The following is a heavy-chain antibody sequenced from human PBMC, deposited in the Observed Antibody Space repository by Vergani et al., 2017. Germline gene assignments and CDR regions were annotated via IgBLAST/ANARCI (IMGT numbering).Heavy chain of an antibody. V-gene: IGHV3-21*04. CDR1: GFTFSSYS. D-gene: IGHD2-8*01. J-gene: IGHJ4*02. CDR2: ISSSSSYI. Sequence: EVQLVESGGGLVKPGGSLRLSCAASGFTFSSYSMNWVRQAPGKGLEWVSSISSSSSYIYYADSVKGRFTISRDNAKNSLYLQMNSLRAEDTALYYCAKGSPYCTNGVCTPFDYWGQGTLVTVSS. CDR3: AKGSPYCTNGVCTPFDY.